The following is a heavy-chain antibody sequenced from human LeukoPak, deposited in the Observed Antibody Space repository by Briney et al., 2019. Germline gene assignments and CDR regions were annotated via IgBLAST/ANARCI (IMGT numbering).Heavy chain of an antibody. CDR2: IYYTGNT. CDR3: TRPYYYDSSGSPDY. CDR1: GDSISTSKSY. Sequence: SETLSLTCTVSGDSISTSKSYWGWIRQSPLKGLEWIGSIYYTGNTYYNASLKSRVTISVDTSKNQFSLKLSSVTAADTAVYYCTRPYYYDSSGSPDYWGQGTLVTVSS. J-gene: IGHJ4*02. D-gene: IGHD3-22*01. V-gene: IGHV4-39*01.